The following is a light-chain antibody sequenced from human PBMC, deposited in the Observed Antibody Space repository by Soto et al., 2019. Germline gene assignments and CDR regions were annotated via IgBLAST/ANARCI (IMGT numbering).Light chain of an antibody. V-gene: IGLV4-69*01. CDR3: QTWGTGVPV. CDR1: SGHSSYA. J-gene: IGLJ2*01. Sequence: QLVLTQSPSASASLGASVKLTCTLSSGHSSYAIAWHQQQPEKGPRYLMKLNSDGSHSKGDGIPDRFSGSSSGAERYLTISRRQSEDEADYYCQTWGTGVPVFGGGTKLTVL. CDR2: LNSDGSH.